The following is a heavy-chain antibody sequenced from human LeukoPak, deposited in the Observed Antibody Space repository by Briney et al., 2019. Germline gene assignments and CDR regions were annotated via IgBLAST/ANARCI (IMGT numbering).Heavy chain of an antibody. CDR2: IYYSGST. V-gene: IGHV4-61*05. J-gene: IGHJ4*02. D-gene: IGHD4-11*01. CDR3: ARCSYSNYVRDGFFDY. CDR1: GGSISSSSYY. Sequence: SETLSLTCTVSGGSISSSSYYWGWIRQPPGKGLEWIGYIYYSGSTNYNPSLKSRVTISVDTSKNQFSLKLSSVTAADTAVYYCARCSYSNYVRDGFFDYWGQGTLVTVSS.